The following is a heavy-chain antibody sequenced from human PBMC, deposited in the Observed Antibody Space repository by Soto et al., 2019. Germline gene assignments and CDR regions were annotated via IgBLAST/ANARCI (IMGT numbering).Heavy chain of an antibody. J-gene: IGHJ4*02. D-gene: IGHD3-22*01. CDR3: ARDVHESSGTQGLDY. CDR1: GDSLSRNNYY. V-gene: IGHV4-31*03. CDR2: IHYSGDS. Sequence: SETLSRTCTVIGDSLSRNNYYWRWIRQRPGKGLEWIGYIHYSGDSYDNPSLTSRIDTSMAVSKNQLCLNLRSVSAADTAIYYRARDVHESSGTQGLDYWVKGPLFTASS.